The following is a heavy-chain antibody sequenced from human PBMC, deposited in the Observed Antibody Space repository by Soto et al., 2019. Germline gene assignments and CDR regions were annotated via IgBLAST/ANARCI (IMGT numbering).Heavy chain of an antibody. V-gene: IGHV3-7*01. CDR1: GFTFSSYW. J-gene: IGHJ6*03. D-gene: IGHD2-2*01. CDR3: ASQDIVVVPAATGRGYYYYYYMDV. Sequence: GGSLRLSCAASGFTFSSYWMSWVRQAPGKGLEWVANIKQDGSEKYYVDSVKGRFTISRDNAKNSLYLQMNSLRAEDTAVYYCASQDIVVVPAATGRGYYYYYYMDVWGKGTTVTVSS. CDR2: IKQDGSEK.